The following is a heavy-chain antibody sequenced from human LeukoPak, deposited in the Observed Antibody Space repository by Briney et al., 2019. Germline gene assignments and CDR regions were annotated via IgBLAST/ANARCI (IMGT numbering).Heavy chain of an antibody. J-gene: IGHJ4*02. CDR1: GFTFSSYW. V-gene: IGHV3-7*01. Sequence: GGSLRLSCAASGFTFSSYWMSWVRQAPGQGLEWVANIKQDGSEKFYVDSVKGRFTISRDNAKNSLYLQMNSLRAEDTAVYYCASSSQYQVLSFCWGQGTLVAVSS. CDR2: IKQDGSEK. CDR3: ASSSQYQVLSFC. D-gene: IGHD2-2*01.